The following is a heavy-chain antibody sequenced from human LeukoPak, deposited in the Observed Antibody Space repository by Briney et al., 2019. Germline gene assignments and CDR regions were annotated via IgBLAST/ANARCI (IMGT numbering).Heavy chain of an antibody. D-gene: IGHD5-18*01. CDR1: GFTFSSYG. CDR3: AKDRKRYSYGFNCFDY. Sequence: GGSLRLSCAASGFTFSSYGMHWVRQAPGKGLEWVAVISYDGSNKYYADSVKGRFTISRDNSKNTLYLQMNSLRAEDTAVYYCAKDRKRYSYGFNCFDYWGQGTLVTVSS. V-gene: IGHV3-30*18. CDR2: ISYDGSNK. J-gene: IGHJ4*02.